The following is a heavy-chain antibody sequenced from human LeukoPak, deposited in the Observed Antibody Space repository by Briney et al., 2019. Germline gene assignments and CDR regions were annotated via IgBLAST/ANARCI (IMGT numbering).Heavy chain of an antibody. CDR1: GFSFSGYY. CDR3: VRENHGSFDY. V-gene: IGHV3-21*01. J-gene: IGHJ4*02. D-gene: IGHD1-14*01. Sequence: PGRTLRLSCAVSGFSFSGYYVDWGRQAPGPGLEWVSCIGSSSTYISYADSVSGRFAISRDNAKIPLYLQMNSLRAEDTSVYYCVRENHGSFDYWGQGSLVTVSS. CDR2: IGSSSTYI.